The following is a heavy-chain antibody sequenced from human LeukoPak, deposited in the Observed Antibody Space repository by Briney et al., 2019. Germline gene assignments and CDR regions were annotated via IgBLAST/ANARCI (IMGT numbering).Heavy chain of an antibody. CDR2: IIPIFGTA. J-gene: IGHJ4*02. CDR1: GYTFTGYY. CDR3: ARGAVVPAAIDY. Sequence: SVKVSCKASGYTFTGYYMHWVRQAPGQGLEWMGGIIPIFGTANYAQKFQGRVTITADKSTSTAYMELSSLRSEDTAVYYCARGAVVPAAIDYWGQGTLVTVSS. V-gene: IGHV1-69*06. D-gene: IGHD2-2*01.